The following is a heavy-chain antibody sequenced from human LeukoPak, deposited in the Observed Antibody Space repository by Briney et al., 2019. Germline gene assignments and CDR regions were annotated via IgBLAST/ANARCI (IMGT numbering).Heavy chain of an antibody. CDR1: GFTFSSYA. Sequence: PGGSLRLSCAASGFTFSSYAMSWVRQAPGKGLDWVSGISGSGGSTYYADFVKGRFTISRDNAKNSLYLQMNSLRAEDTAVYYCASSTITLVRGVLYYFDYWGQGTLVTVSS. CDR3: ASSTITLVRGVLYYFDY. CDR2: ISGSGGST. V-gene: IGHV3-23*01. D-gene: IGHD3-10*01. J-gene: IGHJ4*02.